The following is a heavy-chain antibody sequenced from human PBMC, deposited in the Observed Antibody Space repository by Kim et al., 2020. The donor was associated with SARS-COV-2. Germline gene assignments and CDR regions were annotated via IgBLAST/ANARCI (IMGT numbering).Heavy chain of an antibody. CDR1: GFTFSSYA. CDR3: ARTYDYVWGSPRPFDY. J-gene: IGHJ4*02. Sequence: GGSLRLSCAASGFTFSSYAMHWVRQAPGKGLEWVAVISYDGSNKYYADSVKGRFTISRDNSKNTLYLQMNSLRAEDTAVYYCARTYDYVWGSPRPFDYWGQGTLVTVSS. D-gene: IGHD3-16*01. CDR2: ISYDGSNK. V-gene: IGHV3-30-3*01.